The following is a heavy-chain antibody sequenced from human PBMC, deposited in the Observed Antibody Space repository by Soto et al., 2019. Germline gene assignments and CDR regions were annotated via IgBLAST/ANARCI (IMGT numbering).Heavy chain of an antibody. CDR3: ARGRYGDY. J-gene: IGHJ4*02. Sequence: QVHLVQSGAAVKKLGASVKVSCKGSGYAFTTYGITWVRQAPGQGLEWMGWISAHNGNTNYAQKLQGRVTVTRDTSTSTAYMELRSLRSDDTAVYYCARGRYGDYWGQGALVTVSS. CDR1: GYAFTTYG. D-gene: IGHD1-1*01. V-gene: IGHV1-18*01. CDR2: ISAHNGNT.